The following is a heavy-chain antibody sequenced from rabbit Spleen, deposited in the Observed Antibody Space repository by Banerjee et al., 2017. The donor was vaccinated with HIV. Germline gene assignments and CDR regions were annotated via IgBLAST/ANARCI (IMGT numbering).Heavy chain of an antibody. CDR1: GFDFSSYS. V-gene: IGHV1S7*01. CDR3: VREAGYGGYGDGNL. J-gene: IGHJ4*01. D-gene: IGHD6-1*01. CDR2: IYTGRGGT. Sequence: QLKETGGGLVQPGGSLTLSCKTSGFDFSSYSMSWVRQAPGKGLEWIGAIYTGRGGTDYANWVNGRFTISSDNAQYTVHLQLNSLTAADTATYFCVREAGYGGYGDGNLWGQGTLVTVS.